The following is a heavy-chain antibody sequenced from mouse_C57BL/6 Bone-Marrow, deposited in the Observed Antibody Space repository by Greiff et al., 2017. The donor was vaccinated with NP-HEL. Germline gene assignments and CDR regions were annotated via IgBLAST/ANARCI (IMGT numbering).Heavy chain of an antibody. J-gene: IGHJ2*01. CDR2: FYPGDGDT. V-gene: IGHV1-80*01. CDR3: ARGGY. Sequence: QVQLQQSGAELVKPGASVKISCKASGYALSSYWMNWVKRRPGRGLGWMGQFYPGDGDTNYNGKFKGKATLTADKSSSTAYMQLSSLTSEDSAVYFCARGGYWGQGTTLTVSS. CDR1: GYALSSYW.